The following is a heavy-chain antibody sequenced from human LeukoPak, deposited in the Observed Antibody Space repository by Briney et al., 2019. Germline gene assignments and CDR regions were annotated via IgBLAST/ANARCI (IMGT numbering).Heavy chain of an antibody. CDR1: GGSISSGGYY. CDR2: IYYSGST. V-gene: IGHV4-31*03. J-gene: IGHJ6*03. Sequence: SQTLSLTCTVSGGSISSGGYYWSWIRQHPGRGLEWIGYIYYSGSTYYNPSLKSRVTMSIDTSKNQFSLNLSSVTAADTAVYYCARGRVVITSSYYYYMDVWGKGTTVTVSS. CDR3: ARGRVVITSSYYYYMDV. D-gene: IGHD3-22*01.